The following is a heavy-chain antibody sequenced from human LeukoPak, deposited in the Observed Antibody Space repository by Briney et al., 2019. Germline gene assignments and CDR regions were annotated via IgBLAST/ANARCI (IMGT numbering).Heavy chain of an antibody. D-gene: IGHD3-22*01. CDR3: ARPSYYDSSGYAFDI. CDR2: INPNSGGT. CDR1: GYTFTGYY. J-gene: IGHJ3*02. V-gene: IGHV1-2*02. Sequence: VASVKVSCKASGYTFTGYYMHWVRQAPGQGLEWMGWINPNSGGTNYAQKFQGRVTMTRDTSISTAYMELSRLRSDDTAVYYCARPSYYDSSGYAFDIWGQGTMVTVSS.